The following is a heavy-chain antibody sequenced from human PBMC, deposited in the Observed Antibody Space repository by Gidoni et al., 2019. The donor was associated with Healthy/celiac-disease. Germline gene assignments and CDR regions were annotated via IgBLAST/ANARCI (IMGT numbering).Heavy chain of an antibody. V-gene: IGHV4-34*01. D-gene: IGHD6-13*01. Sequence: QVQLQQWGAGLLKPSETLSLTCAVYGGSFRGYYWSWIRQPPGKGLEWIGEINHSRSTNYNPSLKSRVTISVDTSKNQFSLKLSSVTAADTAVYYCARTATIVAAAGKNWFDPWGQGTLVTVSS. J-gene: IGHJ5*02. CDR3: ARTATIVAAAGKNWFDP. CDR2: INHSRST. CDR1: GGSFRGYY.